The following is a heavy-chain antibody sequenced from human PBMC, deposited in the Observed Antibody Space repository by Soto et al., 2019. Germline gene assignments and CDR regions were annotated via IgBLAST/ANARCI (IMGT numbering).Heavy chain of an antibody. Sequence: PSETLSLTCTVSGGSISSGGYYWGWIRQHPGKGLEWIGYIYYSGSTYYNPSLKSRVTISVDTSKNQFSLKLSSVTAADTAVYYCAISLIVPRLLMYPYAFWAQGTLVPVSS. V-gene: IGHV4-31*03. CDR1: GGSISSGGYY. CDR2: IYYSGST. CDR3: AISLIVPRLLMYPYAF. D-gene: IGHD6-6*01. J-gene: IGHJ1*01.